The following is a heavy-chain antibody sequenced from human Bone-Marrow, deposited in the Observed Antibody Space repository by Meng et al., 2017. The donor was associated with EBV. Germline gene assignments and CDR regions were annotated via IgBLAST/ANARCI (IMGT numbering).Heavy chain of an antibody. CDR3: AKDKIFDY. V-gene: IGHV3-23*01. Sequence: EVLLLELAGGPLPPGGSLRLSCTASGCAFSNYIMTWVRQAPGKGLEWVSAISDTGGSAFYADSVRGRFTISRDNSKNTLYLQMNSLRVEDTAIYYCAKDKIFDYWGQGTLVTVSS. CDR2: ISDTGGSA. CDR1: GCAFSNYI. J-gene: IGHJ4*02.